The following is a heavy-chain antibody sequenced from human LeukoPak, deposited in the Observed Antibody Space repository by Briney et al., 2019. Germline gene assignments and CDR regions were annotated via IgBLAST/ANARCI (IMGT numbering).Heavy chain of an antibody. CDR1: GYTFNSYG. V-gene: IGHV1-18*01. CDR2: ISAYNGHT. J-gene: IGHJ5*02. D-gene: IGHD2-2*01. CDR3: ARGMGVLVPAATWFDP. Sequence: ASVKVSCKASGYTFNSYGISWVRQAPGQGLEWMGWISAYNGHTNYAQKFQGRVTMTTDTSTSTAYMDLRSLRSDDTAVYYCARGMGVLVPAATWFDPWGQGTLVTVSS.